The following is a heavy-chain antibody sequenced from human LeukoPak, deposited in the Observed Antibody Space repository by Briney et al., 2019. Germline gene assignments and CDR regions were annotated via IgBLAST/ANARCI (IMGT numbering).Heavy chain of an antibody. CDR2: IYTSGST. J-gene: IGHJ4*02. CDR3: ARDRLFGSGHRYFDY. V-gene: IGHV4-4*07. D-gene: IGHD3-22*01. Sequence: SETLSLTCTVSGGSISSYFWSWIRQPAGKGLEWIGRIYTSGSTTYNPSLKSRVTMSVDTSKNQFSLKLSSVTAADTAVYYCARDRLFGSGHRYFDYWGQGTLVTVSS. CDR1: GGSISSYF.